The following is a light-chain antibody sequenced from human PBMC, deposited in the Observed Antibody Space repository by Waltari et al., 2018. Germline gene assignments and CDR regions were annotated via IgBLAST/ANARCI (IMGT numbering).Light chain of an antibody. CDR3: QQSTNWPYT. CDR1: QSVSSN. J-gene: IGKJ2*01. Sequence: ETMMTQSPATLSVSPGERVTLSCRASQSVSSNLAWYQQKPGQAPRLLIYGAATRAAGIPARFSGSGSGTEFTLTISSLQSEDFAVYYCQQSTNWPYTFGQGTRLEIK. V-gene: IGKV3-15*01. CDR2: GAA.